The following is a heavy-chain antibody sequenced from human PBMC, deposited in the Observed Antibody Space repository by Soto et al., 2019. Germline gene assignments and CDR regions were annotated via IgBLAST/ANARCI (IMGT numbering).Heavy chain of an antibody. D-gene: IGHD5-18*01. V-gene: IGHV4-34*01. J-gene: IGHJ4*02. CDR3: ARGGATPMVLKY. CDR1: GESLSGYY. CDR2: INHSGTT. Sequence: QVQLQQWGAGLLKPSETLSLTCAVYGESLSGYYWSWIRQAPGKGLEWIGEINHSGTTNYNPSLKSRVAILIDTSKNQFSLILSSVTAADSAMYYCARGGATPMVLKYWGQGTLVTVSS.